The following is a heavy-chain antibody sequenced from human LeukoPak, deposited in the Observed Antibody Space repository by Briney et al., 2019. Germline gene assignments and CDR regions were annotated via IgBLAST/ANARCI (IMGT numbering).Heavy chain of an antibody. CDR3: ARDVAATPGAFDI. V-gene: IGHV1-2*02. Sequence: ASVKVSCKASGYTFTGYYMHWVRQAPGQGLEGMGWINPNSGGTNYAQKFQGRVTMTRDTSISTAYMELSRLRSDDTAVYYRARDVAATPGAFDIWGQGTMVTVSS. D-gene: IGHD2-15*01. CDR1: GYTFTGYY. J-gene: IGHJ3*02. CDR2: INPNSGGT.